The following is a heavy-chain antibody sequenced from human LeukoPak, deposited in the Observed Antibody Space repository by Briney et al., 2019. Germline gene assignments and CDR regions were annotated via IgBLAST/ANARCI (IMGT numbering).Heavy chain of an antibody. CDR1: GGTFSSYA. V-gene: IGHV1-69*13. CDR3: ASRNAVFGVVTEEYFQH. D-gene: IGHD3-3*01. Sequence: SVKVSCKASGGTFSSYAISWVRQAPGQGLEWMGGIIPIFGTANYAQKFQGRVTITADESTSTAYMELSSLRSEDTAVYYCASRNAVFGVVTEEYFQHWGQGTLVTVSS. CDR2: IIPIFGTA. J-gene: IGHJ1*01.